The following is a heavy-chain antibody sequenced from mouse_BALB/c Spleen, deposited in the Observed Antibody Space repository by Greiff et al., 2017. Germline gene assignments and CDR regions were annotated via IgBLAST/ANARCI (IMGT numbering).Heavy chain of an antibody. V-gene: IGHV5-6-5*01. D-gene: IGHD1-2*01. CDR3: AREGFITTAPYAMDY. Sequence: EVMLVESGGGLVKPGGSLKLSCAASGFTFSSYAMSWVRQTPEKRLEWVASISSGGSTYYPDSVKGRFTISRDNARNILYLQMSSLRSEDTAMYYGAREGFITTAPYAMDYWGQGTSVTVSA. CDR2: ISSGGST. J-gene: IGHJ4*01. CDR1: GFTFSSYA.